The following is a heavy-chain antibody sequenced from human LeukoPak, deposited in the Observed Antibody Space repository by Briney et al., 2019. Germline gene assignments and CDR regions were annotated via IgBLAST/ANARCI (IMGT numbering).Heavy chain of an antibody. V-gene: IGHV4-39*07. CDR1: GGSISSSSYY. CDR2: IYYSGST. Sequence: SETLSLTCTVSGGSISSSSYYWGWIRQPPGKGLEWIGSIYYSGSTYYNPSLKSRVTISVDTSKNQFSLKLSSVTAADTAVYYCARLLSGYGSGSYYDYWGQGTLVTVSS. J-gene: IGHJ4*02. D-gene: IGHD3-10*01. CDR3: ARLLSGYGSGSYYDY.